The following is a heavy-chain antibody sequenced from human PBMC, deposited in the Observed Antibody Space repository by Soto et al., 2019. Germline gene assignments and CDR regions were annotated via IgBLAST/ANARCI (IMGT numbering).Heavy chain of an antibody. CDR3: ARSPGIQLWYGFHAFDI. V-gene: IGHV5-51*01. CDR2: IYPGDSDT. Sequence: ESLKISCKGSGYSFTSYWIGWVRQMPGKGLEWMGIIYPGDSDTRYSPSFQGQVTISADKSISTAYLQWSSLKASDTAMYYCARSPGIQLWYGFHAFDIWGQGTMVTVSS. D-gene: IGHD5-18*01. CDR1: GYSFTSYW. J-gene: IGHJ3*02.